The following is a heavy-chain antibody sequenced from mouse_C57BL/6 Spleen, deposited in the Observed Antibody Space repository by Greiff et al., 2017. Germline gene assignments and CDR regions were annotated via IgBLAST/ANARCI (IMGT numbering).Heavy chain of an antibody. CDR1: GYAFSSSW. V-gene: IGHV1-82*01. CDR3: ATGTGANYFDY. Sequence: QVQLQQSGPELVKPGASVKISCKASGYAFSSSWMNWVKQRPGKGLEWLGRIYPGDGDTNYNGKVKGKATLTADKSSRTAYMRLRSLTSEDSAVYFCATGTGANYFDYWGQGTTLTVSS. CDR2: IYPGDGDT. D-gene: IGHD4-1*01. J-gene: IGHJ2*01.